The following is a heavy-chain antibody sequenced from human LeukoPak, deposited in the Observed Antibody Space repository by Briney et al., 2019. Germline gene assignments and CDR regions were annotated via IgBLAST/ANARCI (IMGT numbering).Heavy chain of an antibody. CDR1: GFIFSTCD. CDR2: ISREGGIA. V-gene: IGHV3-30-3*01. D-gene: IGHD3-9*01. Sequence: PGRSLRLSCTASGFIFSTCDMHWVRQAPGKGLGWVAVISREGGIAYHADSVKGRFTISRDNSKNTLYLQMNSLRADDTAVYYCARHFTTGSIDHWGQGNLVTVSS. J-gene: IGHJ4*02. CDR3: ARHFTTGSIDH.